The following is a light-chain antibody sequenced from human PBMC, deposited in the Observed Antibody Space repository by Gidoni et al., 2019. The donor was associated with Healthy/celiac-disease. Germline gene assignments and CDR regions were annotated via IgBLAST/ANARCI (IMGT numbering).Light chain of an antibody. CDR2: LGS. Sequence: DIVMTQSPLSLPVTPGEPASISCRSSQSLLPSNGYTYLDWYLQKPGQSPQLLIYLGSNRASGVPDRFGGSGSGTDFTLKISRVEAEDVGVYYCMQALQTLRTFXQXTKVEIK. CDR1: QSLLPSNGYTY. J-gene: IGKJ1*01. CDR3: MQALQTLRT. V-gene: IGKV2-28*01.